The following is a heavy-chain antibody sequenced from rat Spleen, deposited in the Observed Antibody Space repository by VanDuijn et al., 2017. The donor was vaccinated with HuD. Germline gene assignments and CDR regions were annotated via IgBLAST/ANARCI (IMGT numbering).Heavy chain of an antibody. Sequence: EVQLVESDGGLVQPGRSLKLSCAASGFTFSDYNMAWVRQAPKKGLEWVAIIIYDGSSIYYRDSVKGRFTISRDNAKSTLYLQMDSLRSEDTATYYCAKETGYNSYFDYWGQGVMVTVSS. CDR1: GFTFSDYN. CDR3: AKETGYNSYFDY. D-gene: IGHD1-4*01. J-gene: IGHJ2*01. V-gene: IGHV5-17*01. CDR2: IIYDGSSI.